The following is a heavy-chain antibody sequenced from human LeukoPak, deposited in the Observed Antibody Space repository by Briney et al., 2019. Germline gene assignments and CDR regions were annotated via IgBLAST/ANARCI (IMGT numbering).Heavy chain of an antibody. CDR1: GFTFSSYS. CDR3: ARDQGVFDY. J-gene: IGHJ4*02. CDR2: ISSSSKTI. Sequence: VASLRLSCAAPGFTFSSYSMNWVRQAPGKGLEWVSYISSSSKTIYYADSVKGRFTISRDNAENSLYLQMNSLRDKDSAVYYCARDQGVFDYWGQGTLVTV. V-gene: IGHV3-48*02.